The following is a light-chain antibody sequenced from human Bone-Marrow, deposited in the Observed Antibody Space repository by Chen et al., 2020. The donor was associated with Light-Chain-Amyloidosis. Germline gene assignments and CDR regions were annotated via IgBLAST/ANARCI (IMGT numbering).Light chain of an antibody. Sequence: QSVLTQPPSVSAAPGQKVTISCSGSNSNIGINYVSWYQQLPGTSPKLLIYENNQRPSEIPDSFSGSKSGTSATLGVAGLQTGDEADYYCATWDSSLTVWMFGGGTKLTVL. CDR3: ATWDSSLTVWM. J-gene: IGLJ3*02. CDR2: ENN. CDR1: NSNIGINY. V-gene: IGLV1-51*02.